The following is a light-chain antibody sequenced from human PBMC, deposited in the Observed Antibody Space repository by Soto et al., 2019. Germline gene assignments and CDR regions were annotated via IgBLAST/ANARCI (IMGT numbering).Light chain of an antibody. CDR1: QSVSSY. J-gene: IGKJ4*01. CDR3: QQRSNWPPLT. V-gene: IGKV3-11*01. CDR2: DAS. Sequence: EIVLTQSPATLSLSPGERATLSCRASQSVSSYLAWYQQKPGQAPRLLIYDASNRATGIPARFSGSGSGTDITLTISSLEPEDFAVYYCQQRSNWPPLTFGGGTKVDIK.